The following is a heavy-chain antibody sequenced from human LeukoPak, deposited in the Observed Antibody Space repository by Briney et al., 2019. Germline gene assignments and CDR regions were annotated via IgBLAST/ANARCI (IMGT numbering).Heavy chain of an antibody. D-gene: IGHD5-12*01. Sequence: PSETLSLTCTVSGGSISSSSYYWGWIRQPPGKGLEWIGSIYYSGSTYYNPSLKSRVTISVDTSKNQFSLKLSSVTAADTAVYYCGRGYSGYDYFYWGQGTLVTVSS. CDR2: IYYSGST. V-gene: IGHV4-39*07. J-gene: IGHJ4*02. CDR1: GGSISSSSYY. CDR3: GRGYSGYDYFY.